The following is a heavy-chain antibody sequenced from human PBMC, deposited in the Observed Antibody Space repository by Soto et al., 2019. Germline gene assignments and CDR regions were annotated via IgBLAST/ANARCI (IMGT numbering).Heavy chain of an antibody. D-gene: IGHD2-15*01. CDR3: ARRSSVGQVDY. CDR2: IYYNGYA. CDR1: GGSISSSSFY. Sequence: SETLSLTCNVSGGSISSSSFYWGWIRQPAGKALEWIGSIYYNGYAYYNPSLESRVTISGDASKNQFSLKLDSVTASDTGVYYCARRSSVGQVDYLGQGSLVAVS. V-gene: IGHV4-39*01. J-gene: IGHJ4*02.